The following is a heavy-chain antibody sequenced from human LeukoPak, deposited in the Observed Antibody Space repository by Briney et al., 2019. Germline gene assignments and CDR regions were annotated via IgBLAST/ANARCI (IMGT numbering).Heavy chain of an antibody. J-gene: IGHJ4*02. CDR2: ITDSGGST. Sequence: AGGSLRLSCAASGFSFSNYAMTWVRQAPGKGLEWVSGITDSGGSTYYADSVKGRFTISRDNSKNTLYLQMNSLRAEDTATYYCEKSNTAAGTYGDYWGQGTPVTVSS. CDR3: EKSNTAAGTYGDY. CDR1: GFSFSNYA. V-gene: IGHV3-23*01. D-gene: IGHD6-13*01.